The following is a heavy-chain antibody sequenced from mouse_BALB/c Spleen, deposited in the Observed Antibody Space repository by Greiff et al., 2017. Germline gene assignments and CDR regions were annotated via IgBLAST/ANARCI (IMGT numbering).Heavy chain of an antibody. Sequence: EVQLQESGPGLVKPSQSLSLTCTVTGYSITSDYAWNWIRQFPGNKLEWMGYISYSGSTSYNPSLKSRISITRDTSKNQFFLQLNSVTTEDTATYYCARSPSSSGAYWGQGTLVTVSA. CDR2: ISYSGST. D-gene: IGHD1-1*01. CDR3: ARSPSSSGAY. V-gene: IGHV3-2*02. J-gene: IGHJ3*01. CDR1: GYSITSDYA.